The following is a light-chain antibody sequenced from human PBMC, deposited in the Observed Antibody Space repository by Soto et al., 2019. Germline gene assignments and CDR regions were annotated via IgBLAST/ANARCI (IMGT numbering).Light chain of an antibody. Sequence: EIVLTQSPATLSLSPGERATLSCRASQSVSSYLAWYQQKPGQSPRLLIYDASNRATGIPARFSGSGSGTDFTLTISSLEPEDLAVYYCQQRSNSPTFGQGTRLEIK. V-gene: IGKV3-11*01. J-gene: IGKJ5*01. CDR3: QQRSNSPT. CDR2: DAS. CDR1: QSVSSY.